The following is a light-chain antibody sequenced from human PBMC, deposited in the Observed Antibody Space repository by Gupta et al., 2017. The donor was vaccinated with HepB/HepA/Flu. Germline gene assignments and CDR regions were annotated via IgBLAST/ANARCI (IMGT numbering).Light chain of an antibody. J-gene: IGKJ4*02. V-gene: IGKV3-11*01. CDR3: QQRSNWPLT. CDR1: QSVSSY. CDR2: DAS. Sequence: DIVLTQSPATRSLSPGERATLSCRASQSVSSYLAWYQQKPGQAPRLLIYDASNRATGIPARFSGSGSGTDFTLTISSLEPEDFAVYYCQQRSNWPLTFGGGTKVEIK.